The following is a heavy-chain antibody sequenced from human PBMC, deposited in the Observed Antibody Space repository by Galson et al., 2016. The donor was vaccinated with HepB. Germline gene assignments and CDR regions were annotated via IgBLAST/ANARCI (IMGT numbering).Heavy chain of an antibody. CDR3: ARGYKWKNGLDF. Sequence: SLRLSCAASGFTFSGNWMHWVRQSPGKGLEWVARINSDGSSTRYADSVKGRFTISRDNSRNTLYLHMTKLKFEDTAVYFCARGYKWKNGLDFWGQGTHVVVSS. V-gene: IGHV3-74*01. CDR1: GFTFSGNW. CDR2: INSDGSST. J-gene: IGHJ4*02. D-gene: IGHD1-20*01.